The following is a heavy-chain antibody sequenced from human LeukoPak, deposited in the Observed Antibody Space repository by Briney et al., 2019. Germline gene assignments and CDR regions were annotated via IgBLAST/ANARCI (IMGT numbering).Heavy chain of an antibody. D-gene: IGHD2-15*01. CDR2: INPNSGGT. CDR1: GYTFTGYY. V-gene: IGHV1-2*02. CDR3: ASFWGSGGSAPYYYYGMDV. J-gene: IGHJ6*02. Sequence: GASVKVSCKASGYTFTGYYMHWVRQAPGQGLEWMGWINPNSGGTNYAQKFQGRVTMTRDTSISTAYMELSRLRSDDTAVYYCASFWGSGGSAPYYYYGMDVWGQGTTVTVSS.